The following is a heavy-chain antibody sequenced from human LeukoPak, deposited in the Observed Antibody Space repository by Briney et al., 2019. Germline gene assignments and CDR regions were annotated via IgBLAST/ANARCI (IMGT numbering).Heavy chain of an antibody. CDR1: GYTFTAYY. CDR3: ARDLEAVAGSTDTYYFDY. J-gene: IGHJ4*02. V-gene: IGHV1-2*02. D-gene: IGHD6-19*01. Sequence: ASVKVSCKASGYTFTAYYMHWVRQAPGQGLEWMGWLNPNSGGTKYAQKFQGRVTMTRDTSTSTAYMELSSLNSDDTAVYYCARDLEAVAGSTDTYYFDYWGQGTLVTVSS. CDR2: LNPNSGGT.